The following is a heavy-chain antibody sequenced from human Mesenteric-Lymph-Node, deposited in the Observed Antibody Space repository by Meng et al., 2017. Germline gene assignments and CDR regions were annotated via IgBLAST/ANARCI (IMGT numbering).Heavy chain of an antibody. CDR1: GGSVSSGSYY. CDR3: ARGSRLRKLDY. Sequence: VQLQESGPGLVRPSETLSLTCTVSGGSVSSGSYYWSWIRQPPGKGLEWIGYIYYSGSTNYNPSLKSRVTISVDTSKNQFSLKLSSVTAADTAVYYCARGSRLRKLDYWGQGTLVTVSS. CDR2: IYYSGST. V-gene: IGHV4-61*01. J-gene: IGHJ4*02. D-gene: IGHD5-12*01.